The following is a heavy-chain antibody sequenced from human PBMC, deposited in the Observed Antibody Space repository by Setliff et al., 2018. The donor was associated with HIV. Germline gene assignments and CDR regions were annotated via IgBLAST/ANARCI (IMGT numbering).Heavy chain of an antibody. V-gene: IGHV4-39*01. D-gene: IGHD2-21*02. J-gene: IGHJ3*02. CDR3: SRSGIGYGGDSNTFDI. CDR2: IHYSGST. Sequence: SETLSLTCTVSGDSITGSYYYWGWIRQPPGKGLEWIASIHYSGSTYDSPSVRSRVAIFVDTSKNQFSLRLNSVTATDAAMYYCSRSGIGYGGDSNTFDIWGQGTLVTVSS. CDR1: GDSITGSYYY.